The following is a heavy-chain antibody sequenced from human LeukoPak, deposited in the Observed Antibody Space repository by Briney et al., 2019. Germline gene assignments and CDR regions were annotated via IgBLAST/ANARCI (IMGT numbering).Heavy chain of an antibody. J-gene: IGHJ4*02. CDR2: INPNSGGT. CDR3: ARVLYGGWSPKLYYFDY. V-gene: IGHV1-2*02. CDR1: GYTFTGYY. D-gene: IGHD6-19*01. Sequence: ASVKVSCKASGYTFTGYYMHWVRQAPGQGLEWMGWINPNSGGTNYAQKFQGRVTMTRDTSISTAYMELSRLRSDDTAVYYCARVLYGGWSPKLYYFDYWGQGTLVTVSS.